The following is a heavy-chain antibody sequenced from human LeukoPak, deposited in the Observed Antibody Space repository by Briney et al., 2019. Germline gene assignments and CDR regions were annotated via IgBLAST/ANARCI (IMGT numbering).Heavy chain of an antibody. J-gene: IGHJ4*02. Sequence: SETLSLTCAVYGGSFSGYYWSWIRQPPGKGLEWIGEINHSGSTNYNPSLKSRVTISVDTSKSQFSLKLSSVTAADTAVYYCARATPPGGDFDYWGQGTLVTVSS. V-gene: IGHV4-34*01. CDR1: GGSFSGYY. CDR3: ARATPPGGDFDY. D-gene: IGHD3-16*01. CDR2: INHSGST.